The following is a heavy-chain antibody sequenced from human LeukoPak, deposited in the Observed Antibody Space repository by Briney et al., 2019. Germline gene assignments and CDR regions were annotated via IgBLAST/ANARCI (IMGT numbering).Heavy chain of an antibody. Sequence: GGSPRLSCAASGFTFSSYEMNWVRQAPGKGLEWVSYISSSGSTIYYADSVKGRFTISRDNAKNSLYLQMNSLRAEDTAVYYCARVVGATQPFDYWGQGTLVTVSS. CDR2: ISSSGSTI. D-gene: IGHD1-26*01. CDR1: GFTFSSYE. CDR3: ARVVGATQPFDY. J-gene: IGHJ4*02. V-gene: IGHV3-48*03.